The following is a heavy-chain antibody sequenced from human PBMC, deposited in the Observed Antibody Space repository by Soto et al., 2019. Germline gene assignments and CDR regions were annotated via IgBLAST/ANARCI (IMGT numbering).Heavy chain of an antibody. CDR3: ARALYDFWSPNYFDY. D-gene: IGHD3-3*01. Sequence: GGSLRLSCAASGFTFSSYSMNWVRQAPGKGLEWVSSISSSSSYIYYADSVKGRFTISRDNAKNSLYLQMNSLRAEDTAVYYCARALYDFWSPNYFDYWGQGTLVTVSS. CDR1: GFTFSSYS. CDR2: ISSSSSYI. V-gene: IGHV3-21*01. J-gene: IGHJ4*02.